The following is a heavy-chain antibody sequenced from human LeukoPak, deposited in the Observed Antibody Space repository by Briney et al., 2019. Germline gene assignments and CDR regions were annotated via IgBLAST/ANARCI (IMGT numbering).Heavy chain of an antibody. V-gene: IGHV1-2*02. D-gene: IGHD3-22*01. Sequence: GASVKVSCKASGYTFTGYYMHWVRQAPGQGLEWMGWINPNSGGTNYAQKFQGRVTMTRDTSISTAYMELSSLRAEDTAVYYCAKTRYYYDSSGYYLPDYWGQGTLVTVSS. J-gene: IGHJ4*02. CDR2: INPNSGGT. CDR3: AKTRYYYDSSGYYLPDY. CDR1: GYTFTGYY.